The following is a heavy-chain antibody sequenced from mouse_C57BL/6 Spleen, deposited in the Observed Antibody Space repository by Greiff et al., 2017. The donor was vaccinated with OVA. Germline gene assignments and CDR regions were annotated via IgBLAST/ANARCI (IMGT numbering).Heavy chain of an antibody. CDR2: IYPGNSDN. CDR1: GYTFTSYW. Sequence: VQLQQSGTVLARPGASVKMSCKTSGYTFTSYWMHWVKQRPGQGLEWIGAIYPGNSDNSYNQKFKGKAKLTAVTSSSTAYMELSSLTNEDSAVYYCTRDGSSYDWFAYWGQGTLVTVSA. J-gene: IGHJ3*01. V-gene: IGHV1-5*01. D-gene: IGHD1-1*01. CDR3: TRDGSSYDWFAY.